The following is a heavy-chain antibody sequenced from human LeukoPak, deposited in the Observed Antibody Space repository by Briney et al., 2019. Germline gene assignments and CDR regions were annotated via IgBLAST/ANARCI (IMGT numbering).Heavy chain of an antibody. CDR2: ISGSGDST. J-gene: IGHJ4*02. V-gene: IGHV3-23*01. CDR1: GFTFSNYA. CDR3: AEFKGASSGWYRNGDY. D-gene: IGHD6-19*01. Sequence: PGGSLRLSCAASGFTFSNYAMSWVRQAPGKGLEWVSAISGSGDSTYYADSVKGRFTISRDNSKNTLSLQVNSLRAEDTAVYFCAEFKGASSGWYRNGDYWGQGTLVTVSS.